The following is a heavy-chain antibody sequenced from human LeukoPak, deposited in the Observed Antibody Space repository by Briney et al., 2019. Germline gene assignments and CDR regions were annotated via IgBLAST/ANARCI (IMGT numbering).Heavy chain of an antibody. V-gene: IGHV3-23*01. CDR2: TAGSGISE. D-gene: IGHD3-22*01. Sequence: PGGSLRLSCVASGFTFNNYAMSWVRQAPGRGLEWASSTAGSGISEDYADSVKGRFTISKDKSKNTLYLQMDNLRAEDTGVYFCARLPTFYYDSSGYHYDYWGQGTLVTVSS. CDR3: ARLPTFYYDSSGYHYDY. J-gene: IGHJ4*02. CDR1: GFTFNNYA.